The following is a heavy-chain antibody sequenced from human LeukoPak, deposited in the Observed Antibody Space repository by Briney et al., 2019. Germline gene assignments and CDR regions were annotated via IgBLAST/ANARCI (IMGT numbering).Heavy chain of an antibody. CDR2: IFYSGDT. D-gene: IGHD1-26*01. CDR3: ARDKWVKAGNSWLHYGMDV. J-gene: IGHJ6*02. Sequence: SETLSLTCIVSGDSISSINNYWTWIRQPPGKGLEWIGYIFYSGDTYYNPSLKRRVSILLDKSKNQFSLRLTSVTAADTAVYDCARDKWVKAGNSWLHYGMDVWGQGTTVTVSS. V-gene: IGHV4-30-4*01. CDR1: GDSISSINNY.